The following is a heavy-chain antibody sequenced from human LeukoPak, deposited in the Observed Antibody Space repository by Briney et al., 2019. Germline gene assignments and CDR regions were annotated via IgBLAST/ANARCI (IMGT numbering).Heavy chain of an antibody. CDR3: TRTSVAAAGDY. Sequence: GGSLRLSCAASGFTFSGFWMTWVRQAPGKGLEWVANIKPDGTEQYYVDSPKGRFTISGDNAKNSLYLQINSLRAEDTAVYYCTRTSVAAAGDYWGQGTLVTVSS. V-gene: IGHV3-7*04. CDR2: IKPDGTEQ. CDR1: GFTFSGFW. J-gene: IGHJ4*02. D-gene: IGHD6-13*01.